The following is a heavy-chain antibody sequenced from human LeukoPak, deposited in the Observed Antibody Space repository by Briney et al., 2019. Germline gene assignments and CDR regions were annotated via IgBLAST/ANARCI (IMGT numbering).Heavy chain of an antibody. D-gene: IGHD2-2*01. V-gene: IGHV3-23*01. J-gene: IGHJ4*02. CDR2: ISGSGGST. CDR1: GFTFSSYA. CDR3: AKDLREYQLLAGDY. Sequence: GGSLRLSCAPSGFTFSSYAMSWVRQAPGKGLEWVSAISGSGGSTYYADSVKGRFTISRDNSKNTLYLQMSSLRAEDTAVYYCAKDLREYQLLAGDYWGQGTLVTVSS.